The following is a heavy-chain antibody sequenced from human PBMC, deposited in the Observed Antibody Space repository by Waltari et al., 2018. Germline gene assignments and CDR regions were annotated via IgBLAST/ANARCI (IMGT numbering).Heavy chain of an antibody. V-gene: IGHV4-39*01. J-gene: IGHJ5*02. CDR1: GGSISSSSYY. Sequence: QLQLQESGPGLVKPSETLSLTCTVSGGSISSSSYYWGWIRQSPGKGLEWIGSVYYNGSTYYNPTLKSRVTISGDTSKNQFSLKLSSVTAADTAVYYCARHWKKSGYRFDPWGQGTLVTVSS. CDR3: ARHWKKSGYRFDP. CDR2: VYYNGST. D-gene: IGHD5-12*01.